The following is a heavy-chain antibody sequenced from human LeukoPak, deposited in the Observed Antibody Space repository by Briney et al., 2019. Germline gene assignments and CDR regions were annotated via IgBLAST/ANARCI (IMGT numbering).Heavy chain of an antibody. J-gene: IGHJ4*02. CDR1: GFTFSNYV. CDR3: ARAVGAAAGYFDY. V-gene: IGHV3-33*01. CDR2: IWYDGSNI. D-gene: IGHD6-13*01. Sequence: GGSLRLSCAASGFTFSNYVMRWVRQAPGKGLEWVAVIWYDGSNIYYAESVKGRFTISRDNSKNTLCLQMNSLRVEDTAVYYCARAVGAAAGYFDYWGQGTLVTVSS.